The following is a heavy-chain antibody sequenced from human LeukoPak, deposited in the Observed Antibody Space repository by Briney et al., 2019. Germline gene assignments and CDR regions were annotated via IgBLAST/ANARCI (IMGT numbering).Heavy chain of an antibody. D-gene: IGHD3-10*01. J-gene: IGHJ6*03. CDR1: GGSFSGYY. CDR3: ARFYTTSQYGSGYMDV. V-gene: IGHV4-34*01. CDR2: NSGST. Sequence: SETLSLTCAVYGGSFSGYYWGWIRQPPGKGLEWIGSNSGSTYYNPSLKSRVTIAVDTSKTQFSLKLSSATAADTAVYYCARFYTTSQYGSGYMDVWGKGTTVTVSS.